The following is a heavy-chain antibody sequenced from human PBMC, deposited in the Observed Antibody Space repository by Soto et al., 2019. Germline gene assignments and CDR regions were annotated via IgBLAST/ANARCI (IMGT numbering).Heavy chain of an antibody. CDR2: IYYSGST. D-gene: IGHD3-3*02. CDR1: GGSISSYY. V-gene: IGHV4-59*01. CDR3: ARLILAPGYYFDY. Sequence: SETLSLTCTVSGGSISSYYWSWIRQPPGKGLEWIGYIYYSGSTNYNPSLKSRVTISVDTSKNQFSLKLSSVTAADTAVYYCARLILAPGYYFDYWGQGTLVTVSS. J-gene: IGHJ4*02.